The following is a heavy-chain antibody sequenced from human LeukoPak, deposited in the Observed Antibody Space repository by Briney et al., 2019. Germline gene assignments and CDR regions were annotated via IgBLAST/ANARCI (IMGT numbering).Heavy chain of an antibody. D-gene: IGHD3-10*01. Sequence: SVKVSCKASGGTFSSYAISWVRQAPGQGLEWMGGIIPIFGTANYAQKFQGRVTITADKSTSTAYMELSSLRSEDTAVYYCARVGSLWFGVYYFDYWGQGTLVTVSS. CDR3: ARVGSLWFGVYYFDY. CDR1: GGTFSSYA. J-gene: IGHJ4*02. V-gene: IGHV1-69*06. CDR2: IIPIFGTA.